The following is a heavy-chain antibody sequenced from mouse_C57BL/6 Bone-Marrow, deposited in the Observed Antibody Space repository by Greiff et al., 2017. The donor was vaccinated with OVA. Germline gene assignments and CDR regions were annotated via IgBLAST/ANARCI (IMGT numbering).Heavy chain of an antibody. J-gene: IGHJ1*03. CDR3: ARDASYDYDGYWYCDV. D-gene: IGHD2-4*01. Sequence: EVQLQESGPGLVKPSQSLSLTCSVTGYSITSGYYWNWIRQFPGNKLEWMGYISYDGSNNYNPSLKNRISITLDTSKNQFFLKLNSVTTEDTATYYCARDASYDYDGYWYCDVWGKGTTGTVSS. CDR2: ISYDGSN. V-gene: IGHV3-6*01. CDR1: GYSITSGYY.